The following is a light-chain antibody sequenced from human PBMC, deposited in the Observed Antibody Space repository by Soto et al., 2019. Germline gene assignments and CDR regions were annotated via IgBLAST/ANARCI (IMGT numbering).Light chain of an antibody. Sequence: DIKMTQSPSSLSASVGDRVTIACRGSQSISTFLNWYQQKPGKAPKLLIYAASTLQSGVPSRFSGSGSGTDFTLTISSLQPEDFATYYCQQSYSTITFGQGTRLEI. CDR3: QQSYSTIT. V-gene: IGKV1-39*01. J-gene: IGKJ5*01. CDR1: QSISTF. CDR2: AAS.